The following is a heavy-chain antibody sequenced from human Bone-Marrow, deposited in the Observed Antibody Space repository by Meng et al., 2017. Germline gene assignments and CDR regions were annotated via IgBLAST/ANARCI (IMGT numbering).Heavy chain of an antibody. D-gene: IGHD2-15*01. Sequence: SETLSLTCPVSGGSISSISYYWGWILQPPGRGLGWIGSIYYSESTYYNPSLKSRVTISVDTSKNQFSLKLSSMAAADTVLYYCARVICGGGSCYVLDYWGQGTLVTVSS. V-gene: IGHV4-39*07. CDR1: GGSISSISYY. CDR2: IYYSEST. J-gene: IGHJ4*02. CDR3: ARVICGGGSCYVLDY.